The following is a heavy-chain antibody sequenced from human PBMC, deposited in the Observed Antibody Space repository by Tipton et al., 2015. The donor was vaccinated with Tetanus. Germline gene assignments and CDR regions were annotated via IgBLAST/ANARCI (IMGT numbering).Heavy chain of an antibody. CDR2: VYYSGTT. D-gene: IGHD3-10*01. CDR3: ATDRRGPGEVRGLDN. V-gene: IGHV4-39*02. Sequence: TLSLTCTVSGGSISSPSYYWGWIRQPPGKGLEWIGSVYYSGTTYYNPSLRNRLTVSRDTSKNQFSLNLKSVTAADTAVYYCATDRRGPGEVRGLDNWGQGTLVTVSS. CDR1: GGSISSPSYY. J-gene: IGHJ4*02.